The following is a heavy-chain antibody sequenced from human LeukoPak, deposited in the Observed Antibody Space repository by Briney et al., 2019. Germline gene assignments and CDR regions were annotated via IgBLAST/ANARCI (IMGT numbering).Heavy chain of an antibody. CDR1: GASVSSASY. V-gene: IGHV4-61*01. D-gene: IGHD1-26*01. Sequence: SETLSLTCTVSGASVSSASYWTWIRQPPGKGVEWVAHIYNGVNTNYNPSLKSRVTISVDTSKNQFSLRLNSVTAADTAVYYCARSRAFNSGAFDPWGQGSLVTVSS. CDR3: ARSRAFNSGAFDP. J-gene: IGHJ5*02. CDR2: IYNGVNT.